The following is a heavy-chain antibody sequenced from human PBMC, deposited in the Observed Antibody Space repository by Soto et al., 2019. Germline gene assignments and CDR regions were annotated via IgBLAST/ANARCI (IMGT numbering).Heavy chain of an antibody. J-gene: IGHJ5*02. D-gene: IGHD3-16*01. Sequence: PSETQSLTCAVSGFSISSGGYSWSWIRQPPGKGLEWIGYIYHSGSTYYNPSLKSRVTISVDRSKNQFSLKLSSVTAADTAVYYGARSRGEPRFYWSDPWGKGTLVTVSS. V-gene: IGHV4-30-2*01. CDR3: ARSRGEPRFYWSDP. CDR2: IYHSGST. CDR1: GFSISSGGYS.